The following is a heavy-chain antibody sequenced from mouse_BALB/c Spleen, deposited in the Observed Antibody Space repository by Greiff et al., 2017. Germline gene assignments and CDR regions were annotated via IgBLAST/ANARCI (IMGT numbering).Heavy chain of an antibody. CDR2: ISYDGSN. D-gene: IGHD1-1*01. CDR3: AIYYYDAMDY. Sequence: DVQLQESGPGLVKPSQSLSLTCSVTGYSITSGYYWNWIRQFPGNKLEWMGYISYDGSNNYNPSLKNRISITRDTSKNQFFLKLNSVTTEDTATYYCAIYYYDAMDYWGQGTSVTVSS. CDR1: GYSITSGYY. V-gene: IGHV3-6*02. J-gene: IGHJ4*01.